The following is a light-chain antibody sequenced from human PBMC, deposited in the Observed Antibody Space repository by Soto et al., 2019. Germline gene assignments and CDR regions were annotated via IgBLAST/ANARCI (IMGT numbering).Light chain of an antibody. V-gene: IGKV3-20*01. Sequence: EIVLTHSPGTLSLSPGERATLSCRASQSVSSSYLAWYQQKPGQAPRLLIYGASSRATGIPDRFSGSGSGTDFTLTISRLEPEDVAVYYCQQYGSSPRTCGQGTKVEIK. CDR3: QQYGSSPRT. CDR2: GAS. CDR1: QSVSSSY. J-gene: IGKJ1*01.